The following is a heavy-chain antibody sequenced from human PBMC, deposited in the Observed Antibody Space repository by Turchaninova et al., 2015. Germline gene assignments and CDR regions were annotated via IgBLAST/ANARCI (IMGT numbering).Heavy chain of an antibody. V-gene: IGHV3-74*01. CDR2: LDDQRNYT. Sequence: VRPDPVTGLEWIVLLDDQRNYTAYASSLNGRFAVSRDQAMNTLFLEMNSLGVEDTAVYYCTRGIPHDLWGRGTQVTVSS. J-gene: IGHJ5*02. D-gene: IGHD2-21*01. CDR3: TRGIPHDL.